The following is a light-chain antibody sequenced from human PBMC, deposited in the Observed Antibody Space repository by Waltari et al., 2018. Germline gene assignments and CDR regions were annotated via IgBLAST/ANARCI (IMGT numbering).Light chain of an antibody. CDR1: QDISTN. V-gene: IGKV3-15*01. Sequence: ETVMTQSPATLSVSLGERATLSCRASQDISTNLAWYQQKPGQAPRLLIYGASIRATGVPARFTAGGSRTDFTLTISSLQSEDFAVYFCQQYTDWPVTFGQGTRLEI. CDR3: QQYTDWPVT. J-gene: IGKJ5*01. CDR2: GAS.